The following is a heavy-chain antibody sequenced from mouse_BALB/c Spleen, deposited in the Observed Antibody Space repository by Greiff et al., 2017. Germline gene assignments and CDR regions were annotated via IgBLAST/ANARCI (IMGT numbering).Heavy chain of an antibody. D-gene: IGHD1-1*01. J-gene: IGHJ4*01. Sequence: QQSCKASGYTFTSYWMHWVKQRPGQGLEWIGEINPSNGRTNYNEKFKSKATLTVDKSSSTAYMQLSSLTSEDSAVYYCARRYYGSSVAMDYWGQGTSVTVSS. V-gene: IGHV1S81*02. CDR3: ARRYYGSSVAMDY. CDR2: INPSNGRT. CDR1: GYTFTSYW.